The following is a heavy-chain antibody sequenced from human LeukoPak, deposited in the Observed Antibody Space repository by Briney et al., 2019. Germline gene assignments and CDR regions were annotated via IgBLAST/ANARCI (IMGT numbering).Heavy chain of an antibody. CDR1: GGSISSSSCY. CDR2: IYYSGST. D-gene: IGHD3-9*01. Sequence: SETLSLTCTVSGGSISSSSCYWGWIRQPPGKGLEWIGSIYYSGSTYYNPSLKSRVTISVDTSKNQFSLKLSSVTAADTAVYYCARGSTIFWRSRWFDPWGQGTLVTVSS. V-gene: IGHV4-39*01. J-gene: IGHJ5*02. CDR3: ARGSTIFWRSRWFDP.